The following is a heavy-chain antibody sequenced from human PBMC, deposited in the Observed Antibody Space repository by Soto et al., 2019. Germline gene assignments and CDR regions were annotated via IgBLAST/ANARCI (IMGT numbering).Heavy chain of an antibody. D-gene: IGHD1-26*01. CDR1: GGPITTGGHF. V-gene: IGHV4-31*03. J-gene: IGHJ4*02. Sequence: QVQLQESGPGLVQASQTLSLTCTVSGGPITTGGHFWSWIRRSPGKGLEWVAYIYYSGTTHYNPSLTSRVSISIDTSKKQFSLSLSSVTAADTAVYYCARAVSGSYLDSWGQGTLVTVSS. CDR2: IYYSGTT. CDR3: ARAVSGSYLDS.